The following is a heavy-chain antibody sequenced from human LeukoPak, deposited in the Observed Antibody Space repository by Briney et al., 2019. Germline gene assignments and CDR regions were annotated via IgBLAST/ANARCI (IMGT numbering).Heavy chain of an antibody. V-gene: IGHV4-39*01. D-gene: IGHD5-18*01. CDR1: GGSISSSSAY. J-gene: IGHJ4*02. CDR2: IYYSKNT. Sequence: PSETLSLTCTVSGGSISSSSAYGGWIRQPPGKGLEWIGSIYYSKNTYYNPSLKSRVPISADTSKNQFSLTLGSVSATDTAVYYCVSPRGFSYGYFDYWGQGTLVTVSS. CDR3: VSPRGFSYGYFDY.